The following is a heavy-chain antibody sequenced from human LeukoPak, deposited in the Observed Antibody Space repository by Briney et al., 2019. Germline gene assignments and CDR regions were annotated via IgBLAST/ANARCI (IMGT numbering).Heavy chain of an antibody. J-gene: IGHJ6*03. D-gene: IGHD3-22*01. V-gene: IGHV3-21*01. CDR2: ISSSSSYI. Sequence: PGGSLRLSCAASGFTFSSYSMNWVRQAPGKGLGWVSSISSSSSYIYYADSVKGRFTISRDNAKNSLYLQMNSLRAEDTAVYYCARVYYYDSSGYPKPHPMSYYYYYMDVWGKGTTVTVSS. CDR1: GFTFSSYS. CDR3: ARVYYYDSSGYPKPHPMSYYYYYMDV.